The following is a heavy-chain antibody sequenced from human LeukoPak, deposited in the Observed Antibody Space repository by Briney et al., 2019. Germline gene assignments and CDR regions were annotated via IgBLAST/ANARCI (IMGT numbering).Heavy chain of an antibody. J-gene: IGHJ4*02. CDR1: GGAFSGYY. Sequence: SETVSLTCGVYGGAFSGYYWSWIHQPPGKGLEWIGEINHSGSTNYNPSLKSRVTISVDTSKNQFSLKLSSVTAADTAVYYCASRQAVAETGLYYFDYWGQGTLVTVSS. D-gene: IGHD6-19*01. V-gene: IGHV4-34*01. CDR3: ASRQAVAETGLYYFDY. CDR2: INHSGST.